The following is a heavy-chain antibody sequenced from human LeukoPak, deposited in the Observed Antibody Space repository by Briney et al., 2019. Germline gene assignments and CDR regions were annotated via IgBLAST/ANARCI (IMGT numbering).Heavy chain of an antibody. V-gene: IGHV1-2*02. CDR2: INPNSGGT. CDR3: ARVDTAMVAGEFDP. Sequence: ASVKVSCKASGYSFTGYYMHWVRQAPGQGLEWMGWINPNSGGTKYAQKFKGRVTMTRDTSISTAYMELSRLRSDDTAVYYCARVDTAMVAGEFDPWGQGTLVTVSS. CDR1: GYSFTGYY. J-gene: IGHJ5*02. D-gene: IGHD5-18*01.